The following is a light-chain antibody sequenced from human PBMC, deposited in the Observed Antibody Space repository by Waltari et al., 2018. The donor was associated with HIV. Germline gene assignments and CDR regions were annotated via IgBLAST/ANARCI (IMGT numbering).Light chain of an antibody. CDR3: AAWDDSLGGRGL. Sequence: QSVLTQPPSATGTPGQRVTISCSGSSSTIGRNYVHWYQQLPGTTPKLLIQRNNQRPSGVPDRFSASKSGTSASLAIRGLRSEDEGDYYCAAWDDSLGGRGLFGGGTRLTVL. J-gene: IGLJ3*02. CDR1: SSTIGRNY. CDR2: RNN. V-gene: IGLV1-47*01.